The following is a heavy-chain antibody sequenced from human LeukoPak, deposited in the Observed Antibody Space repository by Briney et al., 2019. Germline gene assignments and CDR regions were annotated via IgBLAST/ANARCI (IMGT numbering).Heavy chain of an antibody. CDR3: AKVLFSGYSSSWGDY. CDR1: GFTFSSYG. V-gene: IGHV3-30*02. D-gene: IGHD6-13*01. J-gene: IGHJ4*02. CDR2: IRYDGSNK. Sequence: GGSLRLSCAASGFTFSSYGMHWVRQAPGKGLEWVAFIRYDGSNKYYADSVKGRFTISRDNSKNTLYLQMNSLRAEDTAVYYCAKVLFSGYSSSWGDYWGQGTLVTVSS.